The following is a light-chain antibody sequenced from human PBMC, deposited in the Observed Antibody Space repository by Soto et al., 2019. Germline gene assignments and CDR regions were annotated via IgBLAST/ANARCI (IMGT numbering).Light chain of an antibody. J-gene: IGKJ1*01. V-gene: IGKV1-5*03. CDR3: QQYNSYWT. CDR2: KAS. Sequence: DIQMTQSPSTLSASVGDRVTITCRASQSISSWLAWYQQKPGKAPKLLIYKASSLEGGVPSRFSGSGSGTEFTLTISSLQPDDFATYYCQQYNSYWTFGQGPNVDIK. CDR1: QSISSW.